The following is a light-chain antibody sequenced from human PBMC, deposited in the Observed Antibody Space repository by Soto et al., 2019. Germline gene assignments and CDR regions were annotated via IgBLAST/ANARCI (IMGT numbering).Light chain of an antibody. V-gene: IGKV3D-15*01. CDR3: QQYNNWPLT. CDR1: QSVSSD. CDR2: GAT. J-gene: IGKJ4*01. Sequence: MKQSAVPLSVSPWERATLSCRASQSVSSDLAWYHQKPGQPPRLLIYGATTRATGIPARFSGSGSGTEFTLTISSLQSEDFAVYYCQQYNNWPLTFGGGTKVDIK.